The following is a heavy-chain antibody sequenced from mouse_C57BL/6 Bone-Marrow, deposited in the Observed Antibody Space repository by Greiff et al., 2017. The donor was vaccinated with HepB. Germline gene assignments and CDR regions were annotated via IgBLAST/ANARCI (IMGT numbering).Heavy chain of an antibody. CDR3: ARSGYYYAMDY. J-gene: IGHJ4*01. Sequence: EVHLVESGGGLVQPGGSLKLSCAASGFTFSDYYMYWVRQTPEKRLEWVAYISNGSGSTFYPDTVKGRFTITKDNAKNTLYLQMSRLKSEDTAMYYCARSGYYYAMDYWGQGTSVTVSS. V-gene: IGHV5-12*01. D-gene: IGHD4-1*01. CDR1: GFTFSDYY. CDR2: ISNGSGST.